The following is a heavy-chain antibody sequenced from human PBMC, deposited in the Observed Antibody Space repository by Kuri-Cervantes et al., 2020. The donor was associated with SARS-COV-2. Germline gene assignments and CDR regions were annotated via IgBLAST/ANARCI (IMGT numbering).Heavy chain of an antibody. CDR3: ARVKYYDSSGYLYWYFDL. Sequence: SETLSLTCAASGFTFSDYYMSWIRQAPGKGLEWIGEINHSGSTNYNPSLKSRVTISVDTSKNQFSLKLSSVTAADTAVYYCARVKYYDSSGYLYWYFDLWGRGTLVTVSS. J-gene: IGHJ2*01. D-gene: IGHD3-22*01. V-gene: IGHV4-34*01. CDR1: GFTFSDYY. CDR2: INHSGST.